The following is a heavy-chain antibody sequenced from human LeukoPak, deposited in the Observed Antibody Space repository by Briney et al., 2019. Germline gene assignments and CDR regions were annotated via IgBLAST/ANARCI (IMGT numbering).Heavy chain of an antibody. CDR1: GGSISSSSYY. J-gene: IGHJ4*02. D-gene: IGHD5-18*01. CDR3: VRRGYGYSYGYGDY. V-gene: IGHV4-39*01. Sequence: SETLSLTCTVSGGSISSSSYYWGWIRQPPGKGLEWIGSIYYSGSTYYNPSLKSRVTISVDTSKNQFSLKLSSVTAADTAVYYCVRRGYGYSYGYGDYWGQGTLVTVSS. CDR2: IYYSGST.